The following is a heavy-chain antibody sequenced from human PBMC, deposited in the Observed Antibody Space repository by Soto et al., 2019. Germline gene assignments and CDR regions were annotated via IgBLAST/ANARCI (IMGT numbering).Heavy chain of an antibody. J-gene: IGHJ6*02. CDR1: VDSVSSNSAA. D-gene: IGHD6-6*01. CDR2: TYYRSKWYN. V-gene: IGHV6-1*01. Sequence: SQTLSLTCAISVDSVSSNSAAWNWIRQSPSRGLEWLGRTYYRSKWYNDYAVSVKSRITINPDTSKNQFSLQLNSVTPEDTAVYYCARDPDPEYSSSSLYYYYGMDVWGQGTTVTVSS. CDR3: ARDPDPEYSSSSLYYYYGMDV.